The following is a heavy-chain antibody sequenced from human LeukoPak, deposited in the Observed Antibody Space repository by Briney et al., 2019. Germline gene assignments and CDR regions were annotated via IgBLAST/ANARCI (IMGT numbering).Heavy chain of an antibody. CDR2: IYYSGST. V-gene: IGHV4-59*01. CDR1: GGSFSGYY. Sequence: SETLSLTCAVYGGSFSGYYWSWIRQPPGKGLGWIGYIYYSGSTNYNPSLKSRVTISVDTSKNQFSLKLSSVTAADTAVYYCARGPDYYDSSGYYPNWFDPWGQGTLVTVSS. CDR3: ARGPDYYDSSGYYPNWFDP. J-gene: IGHJ5*02. D-gene: IGHD3-22*01.